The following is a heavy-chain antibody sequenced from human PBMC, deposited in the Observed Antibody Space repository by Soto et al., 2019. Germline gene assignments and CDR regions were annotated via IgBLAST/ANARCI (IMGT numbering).Heavy chain of an antibody. D-gene: IGHD2-2*01. Sequence: SETLSLTCAVSGGSISSSNWWSWVRQPPGKGLEWIGEIYHSGSTNYNPSLKGRVTIPVDKSKNQFSLKLSSVTAADTAVYYCARVPVPAAVYGMDVWGQGTTVTVSS. J-gene: IGHJ6*02. CDR2: IYHSGST. CDR1: GGSISSSNW. CDR3: ARVPVPAAVYGMDV. V-gene: IGHV4-4*02.